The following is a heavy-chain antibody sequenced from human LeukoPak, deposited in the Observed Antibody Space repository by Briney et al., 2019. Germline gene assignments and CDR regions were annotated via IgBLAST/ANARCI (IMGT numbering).Heavy chain of an antibody. CDR3: AKDFKQLAY. V-gene: IGHV3-30*02. Sequence: GSLRLSFAASGFPFTSYGMHWVRPAPGKGLEWVAFIRYDGSNKYYADSVKGRFTISRDNSKNTLYLQMNSLRAEDTAVYYCAKDFKQLAYWGQGTLVTVSS. D-gene: IGHD6-6*01. CDR1: GFPFTSYG. CDR2: IRYDGSNK. J-gene: IGHJ4*02.